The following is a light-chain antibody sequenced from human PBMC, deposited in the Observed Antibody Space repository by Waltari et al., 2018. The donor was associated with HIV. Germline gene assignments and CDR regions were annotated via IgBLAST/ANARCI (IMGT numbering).Light chain of an antibody. V-gene: IGLV3-21*02. Sequence: SYVLTQPPSVAVAPGQAARITCAGHNIASKSVHWYKRQRGPATVLVLYDDSDRPSGIPERFSGSNSGDLAVLTINRVEVGDEADYFCQVWDIISGHRRLVFGGGTKLTVL. J-gene: IGLJ2*01. CDR2: DDS. CDR1: NIASKS. CDR3: QVWDIISGHRRLV.